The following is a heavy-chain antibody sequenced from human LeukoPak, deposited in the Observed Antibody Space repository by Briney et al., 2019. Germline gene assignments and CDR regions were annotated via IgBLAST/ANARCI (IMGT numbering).Heavy chain of an antibody. J-gene: IGHJ4*02. Sequence: GGSLTLSCAASGFTFSHYYMNWIRQAPGKGLEWISYITGSGGSIHYAASVKGRFTMSRDNARDSLYLQMDSLRADDTAVYYCARGDIAANDYFDYWGQGALVTVSS. CDR2: ITGSGGSI. D-gene: IGHD2-21*01. CDR3: ARGDIAANDYFDY. CDR1: GFTFSHYY. V-gene: IGHV3-11*01.